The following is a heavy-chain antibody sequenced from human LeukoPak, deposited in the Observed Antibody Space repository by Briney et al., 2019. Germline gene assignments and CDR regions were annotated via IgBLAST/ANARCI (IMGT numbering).Heavy chain of an antibody. D-gene: IGHD6-13*01. CDR3: AREKGGAAAVDWYFDL. CDR2: IYYSGST. V-gene: IGHV4-59*01. Sequence: SETLSLTCTVSGGSISSYYWSWIGQPPGKGLEWIGYIYYSGSTNYNPSLKSRVTISVDTSKNQFSLKLSSVTAADTAVYYCAREKGGAAAVDWYFDLWGRGTLVTVSS. J-gene: IGHJ2*01. CDR1: GGSISSYY.